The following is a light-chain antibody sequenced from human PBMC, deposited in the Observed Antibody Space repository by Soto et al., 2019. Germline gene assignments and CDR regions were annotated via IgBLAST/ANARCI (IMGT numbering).Light chain of an antibody. CDR1: RSLLHTDGKTY. CDR2: EVS. J-gene: IGKJ4*01. Sequence: DVVMTQTPLSLSVTPGQPASISCKSSRSLLHTDGKTYLYWYLQKPGQPPQLLIYEVSNRFFGVPHPFSGRGSGTDFTLKISLFQADDVGFYYCMQSVHLPLSFGGVTKVLIK. V-gene: IGKV2D-29*01. CDR3: MQSVHLPLS.